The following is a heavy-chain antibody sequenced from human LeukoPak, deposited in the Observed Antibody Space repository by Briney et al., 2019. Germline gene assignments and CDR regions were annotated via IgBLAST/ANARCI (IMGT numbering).Heavy chain of an antibody. D-gene: IGHD6-19*01. CDR2: ISTSGDTE. J-gene: IGHJ4*02. V-gene: IGHV3-23*01. Sequence: GGSLRLSCAVSGFTMSNYGMSWVRQAPGKGLEWVSAISTSGDTEYYADSVKGRFIISRDTSRNTLYLEVNSLRVEDTALYYCAQAYSSGWYPRWGQGTLVTVSS. CDR3: AQAYSSGWYPR. CDR1: GFTMSNYG.